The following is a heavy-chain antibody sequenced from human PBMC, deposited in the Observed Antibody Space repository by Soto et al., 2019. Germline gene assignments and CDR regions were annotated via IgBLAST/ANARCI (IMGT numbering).Heavy chain of an antibody. Sequence: GGSLRLSCAASGFTFSDYYMSWVRQAPGKGLEWLSVIYSGGSTYYAESVKGRFTISRDNSKNTLNLQMNALRVEDTAVYYCARGPHVGISTSWGQGTLVTV. CDR2: IYSGGST. CDR3: ARGPHVGISTS. V-gene: IGHV3-53*01. J-gene: IGHJ4*02. CDR1: GFTFSDYY. D-gene: IGHD2-2*01.